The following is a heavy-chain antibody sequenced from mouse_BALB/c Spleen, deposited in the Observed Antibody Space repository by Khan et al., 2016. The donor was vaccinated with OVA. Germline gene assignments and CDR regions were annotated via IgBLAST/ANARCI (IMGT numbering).Heavy chain of an antibody. CDR2: IWAGGST. CDR1: GFSLTSYG. CDR3: ARDTTVESYWYFDV. J-gene: IGHJ1*01. Sequence: VQLQESGPGLVAPSQSLSITCTVSGFSLTSYGVHWVHQPPGKGLEWLGVIWAGGSTNYNSALLSRLSISKDNSKSQVFLKMNSLQTDDTAMYYCARDTTVESYWYFDVWGAGTTVTVSS. V-gene: IGHV2-9*02. D-gene: IGHD1-1*01.